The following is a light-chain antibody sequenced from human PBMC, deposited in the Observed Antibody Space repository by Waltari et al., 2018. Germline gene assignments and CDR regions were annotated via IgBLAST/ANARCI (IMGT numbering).Light chain of an antibody. CDR2: EVS. Sequence: QSALTQPASVSGSPGQSITISCTGTSSDVGGYNYFSWYQQHPGKAPKLMIYEVSHRPSGVSNRFSGSKSGNTASLTISGLQAEDEADYYCSSYTSSSTLEAVFGGGTQLTVL. CDR3: SSYTSSSTLEAV. V-gene: IGLV2-14*01. J-gene: IGLJ7*01. CDR1: SSDVGGYNY.